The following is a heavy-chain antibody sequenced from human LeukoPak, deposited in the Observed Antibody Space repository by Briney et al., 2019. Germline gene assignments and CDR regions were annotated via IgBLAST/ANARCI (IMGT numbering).Heavy chain of an antibody. J-gene: IGHJ6*03. Sequence: SETLSLTCGVYGGSFSGYYWSWIRQPPGKGLEWIGSIYYSGSTYYNPSLKSRVTISVDTSKNQFSLKLSSVTAADTAVYYCARDLREVRGFYYYYYYMDVWGKGTTVTVSS. CDR2: IYYSGST. V-gene: IGHV4-34*01. D-gene: IGHD3-10*01. CDR3: ARDLREVRGFYYYYYYMDV. CDR1: GGSFSGYY.